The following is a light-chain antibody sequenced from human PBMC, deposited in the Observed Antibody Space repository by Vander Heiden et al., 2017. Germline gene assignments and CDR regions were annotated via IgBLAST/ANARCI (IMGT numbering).Light chain of an antibody. J-gene: IGLJ3*02. V-gene: IGLV3-21*02. CDR2: DDN. CDR1: NIGSKS. Sequence: VLTQPPSGSEAPGQTARITCGGNNIGSKSVHWYQQRPGQAPVLVVYDDNDRPSGIPERFSGSNSGNTATLSISTVEAGDDADFYCQVWDSSSVHWVFGGGTKLTVL. CDR3: QVWDSSSVHWV.